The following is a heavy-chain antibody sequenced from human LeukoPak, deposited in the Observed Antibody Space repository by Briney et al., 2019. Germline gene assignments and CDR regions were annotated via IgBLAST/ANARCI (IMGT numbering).Heavy chain of an antibody. CDR1: GGSISRYY. CDR2: IYYSGST. V-gene: IGHV4-59*01. CDR3: ARGIGVSGTHWYDP. Sequence: SETLSLTCAVSGGSISRYYWSWIRQPPGKGLEWIGYIYYSGSTNYNPSLKNRVTISVDTSKTQFPLKLSSVTAADTAVSYCARGIGVSGTHWYDPWGQGNLVTVSS. J-gene: IGHJ5*01. D-gene: IGHD6-19*01.